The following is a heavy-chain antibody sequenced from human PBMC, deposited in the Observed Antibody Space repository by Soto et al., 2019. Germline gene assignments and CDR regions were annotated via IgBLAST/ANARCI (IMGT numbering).Heavy chain of an antibody. V-gene: IGHV3-23*01. Sequence: GGSLRLSCVASAFTFSRFAMSWVRQTPGKGLEWVSAISGSGDKTFYADSVKGRFTISRDNSKNTLYLQMNSLRVEDTAVYYSAKGLSGSGAYQWFDPWGQGTLVTVSS. CDR2: ISGSGDKT. D-gene: IGHD3-10*01. CDR1: AFTFSRFA. J-gene: IGHJ5*02. CDR3: AKGLSGSGAYQWFDP.